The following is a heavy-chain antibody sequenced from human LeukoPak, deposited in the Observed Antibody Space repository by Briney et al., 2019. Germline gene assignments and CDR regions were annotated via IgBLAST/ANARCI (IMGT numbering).Heavy chain of an antibody. V-gene: IGHV3-21*01. CDR3: ARDPYSGTYGDTYYYYMDV. CDR2: ISGGSSFT. Sequence: PGGSLRLSCAASGFSFSSFSMNWVRQAPGKGLEWVSYISGGSSFTYYVDSVKGRFTISRDNAKNSLYLQMNSLRAEDTAVYYCARDPYSGTYGDTYYYYMDVWGKGTTVTISS. CDR1: GFSFSSFS. J-gene: IGHJ6*03. D-gene: IGHD1-26*01.